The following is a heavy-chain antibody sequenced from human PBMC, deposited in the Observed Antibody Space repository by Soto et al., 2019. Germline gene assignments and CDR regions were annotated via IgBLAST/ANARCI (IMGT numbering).Heavy chain of an antibody. CDR2: IIPIFGTA. V-gene: IGHV1-69*12. Sequence: QVQLVQSGAEVKKPGSSVKVSCKASGGTFSSYAISWVRQAPGQGLEWMGGIIPIFGTADYAQKFQGRVTITADESPRTAYMELSSLRSADTAVYYSATPPPATITYYSGMDVWGQGTTVTVSS. CDR3: ATPPPATITYYSGMDV. CDR1: GGTFSSYA. J-gene: IGHJ6*02. D-gene: IGHD6-25*01.